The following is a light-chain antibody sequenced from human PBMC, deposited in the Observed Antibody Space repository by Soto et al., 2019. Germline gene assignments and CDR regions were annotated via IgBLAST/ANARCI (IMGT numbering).Light chain of an antibody. J-gene: IGKJ4*01. Sequence: DIQMTQSPSTLSASVGDRVTIPWRASQSFSTWLPWYQQKPGKAPNLLIYETSILESGVPSRFSGSGSGTEFTLTISSLQPDDFATYYCQQYNSNPLTFGGGTKVEIK. CDR2: ETS. CDR1: QSFSTW. V-gene: IGKV1-5*03. CDR3: QQYNSNPLT.